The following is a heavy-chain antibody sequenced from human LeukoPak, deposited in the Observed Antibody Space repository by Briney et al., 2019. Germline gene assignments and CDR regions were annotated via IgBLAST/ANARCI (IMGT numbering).Heavy chain of an antibody. Sequence: PGGSLRLSCAASGFTVSSNYMSWVRQAPGKGLEWVSVIYSGGSTYYADSVKGRFTISRDNSKNTLYLQMNSLRAEDTAVYYCARSKYQRPFDYWGQGTLVTVSS. CDR1: GFTVSSNY. CDR2: IYSGGST. V-gene: IGHV3-53*05. J-gene: IGHJ4*02. D-gene: IGHD2-2*01. CDR3: ARSKYQRPFDY.